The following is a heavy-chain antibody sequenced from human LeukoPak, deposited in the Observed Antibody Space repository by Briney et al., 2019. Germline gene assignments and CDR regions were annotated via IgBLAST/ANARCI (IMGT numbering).Heavy chain of an antibody. J-gene: IGHJ4*02. CDR2: ISGSGDYT. D-gene: IGHD4-17*01. V-gene: IGHV3-23*01. CDR3: ARDGPTTGDADY. Sequence: GGSLRLSCAASGFTFSSHGMSWVRQAPGKGLEWVSTISGSGDYTYYADSVKGRFTISRDNAKNSLYLQMNSLRAEDTAVYYCARDGPTTGDADYWGQGTLVTVSS. CDR1: GFTFSSHG.